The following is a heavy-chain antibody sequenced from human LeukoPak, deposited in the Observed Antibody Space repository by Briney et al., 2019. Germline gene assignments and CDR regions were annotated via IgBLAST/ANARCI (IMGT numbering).Heavy chain of an antibody. Sequence: PSGTLSLTCAVSRGSISSSNWWSWVRQPPGKGLEWIGEIYHSGSTNYNPSLKSRVTISVDKSKNQFTLKLSSVTAADTAVYYCARELKFYGDYAWFDPWGQGTLVTVSS. V-gene: IGHV4-4*02. CDR2: IYHSGST. CDR1: RGSISSSNW. CDR3: ARELKFYGDYAWFDP. J-gene: IGHJ5*02. D-gene: IGHD4-17*01.